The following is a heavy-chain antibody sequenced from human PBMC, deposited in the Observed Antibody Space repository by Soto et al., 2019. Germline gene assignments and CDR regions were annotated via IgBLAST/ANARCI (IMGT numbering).Heavy chain of an antibody. CDR3: AKGAYFSN. V-gene: IGHV3-30*18. J-gene: IGHJ4*02. CDR1: GFTFSSYV. CDR2: ISYDGSNK. D-gene: IGHD2-8*01. Sequence: QVQLVESGGGVVQPGRSLRLSCAASGFTFSSYVMHWVRQAPGKGLEWVAVISYDGSNKYYADSVKGRFTISRDNSKNTLYLQMNSLRAEDTAVYYCAKGAYFSNWGQGTLVTVSS.